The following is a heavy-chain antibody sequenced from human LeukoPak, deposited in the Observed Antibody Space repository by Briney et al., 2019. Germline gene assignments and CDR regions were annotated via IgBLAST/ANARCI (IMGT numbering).Heavy chain of an antibody. CDR2: INWNGGST. D-gene: IGHD2-21*02. CDR3: AKSHHVTAIDY. Sequence: SGGSLRLSCAASGFTFDDYGMSWVRQAPGKGLEWVSGINWNGGSTGYADSVKGRFTISRDNSKNTLYLQMNSLRAEDTAVYYCAKSHHVTAIDYWGQGTLVTVSS. V-gene: IGHV3-20*04. CDR1: GFTFDDYG. J-gene: IGHJ4*02.